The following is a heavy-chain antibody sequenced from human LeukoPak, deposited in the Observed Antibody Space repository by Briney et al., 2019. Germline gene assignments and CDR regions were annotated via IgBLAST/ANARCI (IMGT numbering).Heavy chain of an antibody. CDR1: GFTFSDHY. V-gene: IGHV3-72*01. CDR2: TRNKANSYTT. CDR3: ARGGLYYYDSSGYAFDI. D-gene: IGHD3-22*01. J-gene: IGHJ3*02. Sequence: GGSLRHSCAASGFTFSDHYMDWVRQAPGKGLEWVGRTRNKANSYTTEYAASVKGRFTISRDDSKNSLYLQMNSLKTEDTAVYYCARGGLYYYDSSGYAFDIWGQGTMVTVSS.